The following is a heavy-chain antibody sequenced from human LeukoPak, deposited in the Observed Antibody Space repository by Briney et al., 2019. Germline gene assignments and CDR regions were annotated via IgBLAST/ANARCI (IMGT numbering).Heavy chain of an antibody. V-gene: IGHV3-23*01. CDR1: GFTFNNYA. CDR2: ISGSGSNT. Sequence: GGSPRLSCAAFGFTFNNYAMRWVRQAPGQGLEWVSGISGSGSNTYYADSVQGRLTISTDNSKNTLYLQMNSLRAEDTAIYYCAKDHNRWLVLDLDYWGQGTLVTVSS. D-gene: IGHD6-19*01. CDR3: AKDHNRWLVLDLDY. J-gene: IGHJ4*02.